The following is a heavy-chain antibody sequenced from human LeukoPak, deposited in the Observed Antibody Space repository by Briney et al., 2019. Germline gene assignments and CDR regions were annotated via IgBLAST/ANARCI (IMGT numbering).Heavy chain of an antibody. CDR1: GFTFSSYS. V-gene: IGHV3-21*01. J-gene: IGHJ3*02. CDR3: ARGQSYDFWSGYYMAFDI. D-gene: IGHD3-3*01. Sequence: KSGGSLRLSCAASGFTFSSYSMNWVRQAPGKGLEWVSSISSSSYIYYADSVKGRFTISRDNAKNSLYLQMNCLRAEDTAVYYCARGQSYDFWSGYYMAFDIWGQGTMVTVSS. CDR2: ISSSSYI.